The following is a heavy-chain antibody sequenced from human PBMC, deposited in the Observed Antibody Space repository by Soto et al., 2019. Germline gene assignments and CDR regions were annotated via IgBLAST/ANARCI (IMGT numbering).Heavy chain of an antibody. D-gene: IGHD1-20*01. CDR3: ARQKGYNWNELD. CDR2: IDPSDSYT. CDR1: GYSFTSYW. J-gene: IGHJ4*02. V-gene: IGHV5-10-1*01. Sequence: GESLKISCKGSGYSFTSYWISWVRQMPGKGLEWMGRIDPSDSYTNYSPSFQGHVTISADKSISTAYLQWSSLKASDTAMYYCARQKGYNWNELDWGQGTLVTVSS.